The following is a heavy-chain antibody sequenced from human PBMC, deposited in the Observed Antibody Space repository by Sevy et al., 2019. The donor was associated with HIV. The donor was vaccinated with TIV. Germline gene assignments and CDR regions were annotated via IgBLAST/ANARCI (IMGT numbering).Heavy chain of an antibody. J-gene: IGHJ6*03. CDR3: AKGDSSSWYNAYMDV. D-gene: IGHD6-13*01. CDR2: ISGGGGTT. V-gene: IGHV3-23*01. CDR1: GFIFSSYV. Sequence: GGSLRLSCAASGFIFSSYVMNWVRQAPGKGLEWVSGISGGGGTTYYADSVKGRFTISRENSKNTLYLQMNSLRVEDTAIYYCAKGDSSSWYNAYMDVWGKGTTVIVSS.